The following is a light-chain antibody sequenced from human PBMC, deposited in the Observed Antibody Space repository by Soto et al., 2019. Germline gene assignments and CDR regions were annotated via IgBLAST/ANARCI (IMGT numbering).Light chain of an antibody. Sequence: DIQMTQSPSSLSASVGDRVTITCRASQGISNYLAWYQQKPEKVPKLLIYAASTLQSGVPSRFSGSGSGTDFTLTISSLQPEDVATYYCQKLRGTFGQGTKVEIK. V-gene: IGKV1-27*01. CDR3: QKLRGT. J-gene: IGKJ1*01. CDR1: QGISNY. CDR2: AAS.